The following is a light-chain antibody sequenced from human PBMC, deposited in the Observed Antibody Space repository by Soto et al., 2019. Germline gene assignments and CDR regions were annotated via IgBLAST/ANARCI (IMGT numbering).Light chain of an antibody. V-gene: IGKV3-20*01. CDR3: QKYGSSPPRT. CDR2: GAS. Sequence: EIVLTQSPGILSLSPGERATLSCRASQSVSNDFLAWYQQKPGQAPRLLVFGASTRATDVPDRFSGSGSGADFTLTISRLEPEDFAVYYCQKYGSSPPRTFGQGTQVEMK. CDR1: QSVSNDF. J-gene: IGKJ1*01.